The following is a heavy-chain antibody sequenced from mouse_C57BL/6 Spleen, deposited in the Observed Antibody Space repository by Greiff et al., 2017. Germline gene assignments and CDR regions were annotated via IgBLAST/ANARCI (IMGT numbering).Heavy chain of an antibody. Sequence: VQLQQSGAELVRPGSSVKLSCKASGYTFTSYWMDWVKQRPGQGLEWIGNIYPSDSETHYNQKFKDKATLTVDKSSSTAYMQLSSLTSEDSAVYYCARGGYPYYFDYWGQGTTLTVSS. D-gene: IGHD2-2*01. V-gene: IGHV1-61*01. CDR1: GYTFTSYW. CDR2: IYPSDSET. CDR3: ARGGYPYYFDY. J-gene: IGHJ2*01.